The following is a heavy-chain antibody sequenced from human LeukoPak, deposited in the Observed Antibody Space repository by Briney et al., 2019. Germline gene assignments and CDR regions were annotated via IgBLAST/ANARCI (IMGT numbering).Heavy chain of an antibody. CDR3: ARLFVVRGVLNSDY. CDR2: INSDGSST. CDR1: GVTFSGYW. Sequence: GGSLRLSCAAFGVTFSGYWMNWVRQAPGKGLVWVSRINSDGSSTSYADSVKGRFTISRDNAKNTLYLQMNSLRAEDTAVYYCARLFVVRGVLNSDYWGQGTLVTVSS. D-gene: IGHD3-10*01. J-gene: IGHJ4*02. V-gene: IGHV3-74*01.